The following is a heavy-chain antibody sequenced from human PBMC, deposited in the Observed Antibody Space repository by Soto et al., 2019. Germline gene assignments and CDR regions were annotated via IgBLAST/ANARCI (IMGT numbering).Heavy chain of an antibody. CDR2: FDPEDGET. CDR3: ATDYYDSSGHIIDY. Sequence: ASVEVSSKVSGYPPTELSMHWVRQAPGKGLEWMGGFDPEDGETIYAQKFQGRVTMTEDTSTDTAYMELSSLRSEDTAVYYCATDYYDSSGHIIDYWGQGTLVTVSS. J-gene: IGHJ4*02. V-gene: IGHV1-24*01. CDR1: GYPPTELS. D-gene: IGHD3-22*01.